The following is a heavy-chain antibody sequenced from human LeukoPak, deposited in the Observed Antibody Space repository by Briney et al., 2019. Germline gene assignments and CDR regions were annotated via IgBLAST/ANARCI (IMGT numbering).Heavy chain of an antibody. J-gene: IGHJ6*03. CDR2: VYYVGNT. CDR3: ARSYSSVFYYYMDV. Sequence: SETLSLTCTVSGDSISSTNDYWGWIRQPPGKGLEGIGNVYYVGNTYYNPSLKSRVTISVDTSKNQFSLKLTSVTAADTAVYYCARSYSSVFYYYMDVWGKGTTVTVSS. V-gene: IGHV4-39*01. CDR1: GDSISSTNDY. D-gene: IGHD6-19*01.